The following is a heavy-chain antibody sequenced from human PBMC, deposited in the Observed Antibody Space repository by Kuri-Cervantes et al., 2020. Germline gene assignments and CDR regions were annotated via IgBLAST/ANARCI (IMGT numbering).Heavy chain of an antibody. J-gene: IGHJ2*01. V-gene: IGHV3-30*03. Sequence: GGSLRLSCAASGFTFSSYGMHWVRQAPGKGLEWVAVISYDGSNKCYADSVKGRFTISRDNSKNTLYLQMNSLRAEDTAVYYCATGARGYYGSGSYSRWYFDLWGRGTLVTVSS. CDR2: ISYDGSNK. CDR1: GFTFSSYG. D-gene: IGHD3-10*01. CDR3: ATGARGYYGSGSYSRWYFDL.